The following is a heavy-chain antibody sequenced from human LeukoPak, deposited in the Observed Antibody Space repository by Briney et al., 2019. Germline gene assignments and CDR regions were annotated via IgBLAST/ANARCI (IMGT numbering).Heavy chain of an antibody. V-gene: IGHV4-34*01. CDR1: GGSFSGYY. D-gene: IGHD1-1*01. Sequence: SETLSLTCAVYGGSFSGYYWSWIRQPPGKGLEGIGEINHSGSTNYNPSLKSRVTISVDTSKNQFSLKLSSVTAADTAMYYCARIRSHRTRYFDYWGQGTLVPVSS. J-gene: IGHJ4*02. CDR2: INHSGST. CDR3: ARIRSHRTRYFDY.